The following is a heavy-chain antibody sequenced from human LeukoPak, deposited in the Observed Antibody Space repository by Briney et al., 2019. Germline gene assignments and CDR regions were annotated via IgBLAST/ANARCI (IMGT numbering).Heavy chain of an antibody. J-gene: IGHJ4*02. D-gene: IGHD6-19*01. V-gene: IGHV3-23*01. CDR3: AKDRGSGWYVSDY. CDR1: GFTFSSYA. CDR2: IGGSGGFT. Sequence: PGGSLRLSCAASGFTFSSYAMAWVRQAPGEGLEWVSVIGGSGGFTYYADSVKGRFTISRDNSKNTLYLQMNSLRAEDTAVYYCAKDRGSGWYVSDYWGQGTLVTVSS.